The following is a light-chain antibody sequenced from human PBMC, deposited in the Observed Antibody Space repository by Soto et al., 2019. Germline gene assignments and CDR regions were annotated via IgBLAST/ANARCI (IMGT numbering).Light chain of an antibody. CDR2: AAS. CDR1: QGISNY. Sequence: DIQMTQSPSSLSASVGDRVTITCRASQGISNYLAWYQQKPGKVPKLLIYAASTLQSGVPSRFSGSGSGTDFTLTISTLQPEDVATYYCKKYNGAPGTFGKGTRVDIK. CDR3: KKYNGAPGT. J-gene: IGKJ1*01. V-gene: IGKV1-27*01.